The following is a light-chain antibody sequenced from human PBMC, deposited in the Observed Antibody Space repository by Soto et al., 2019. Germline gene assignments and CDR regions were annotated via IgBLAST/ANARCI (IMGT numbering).Light chain of an antibody. CDR3: QQRCNWPPVT. Sequence: EIVLTQSPGTLSLSPGETATLSCRASQSLNSDYLAWYQQIPGQAPRVLIYGASTRAAGIPDRFSGSGSGTDFTLTITRLEPEDFAVYYCQQRCNWPPVTFGGGTKVEIK. CDR1: QSLNSDY. J-gene: IGKJ4*01. V-gene: IGKV3D-20*02. CDR2: GAS.